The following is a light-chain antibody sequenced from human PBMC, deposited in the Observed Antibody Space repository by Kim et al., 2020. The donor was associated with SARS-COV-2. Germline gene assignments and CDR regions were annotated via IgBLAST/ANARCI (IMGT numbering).Light chain of an antibody. CDR2: GDN. V-gene: IGLV1-40*01. Sequence: QSVLAQPPSVSGAPGQRVTISCTGNSSHIGPGSDIHWYQQLPGTAPKLLIFGDNNRPSGVPDRFSASKSGTSASLTITGLQAGDEADYYCQSYDSGLRVSYVFGSGTKVTVL. J-gene: IGLJ1*01. CDR1: SSHIGPGSD. CDR3: QSYDSGLRVSYV.